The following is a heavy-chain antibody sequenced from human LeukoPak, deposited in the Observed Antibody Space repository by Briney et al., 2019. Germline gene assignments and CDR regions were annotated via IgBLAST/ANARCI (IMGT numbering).Heavy chain of an antibody. CDR2: FDPEDGET. CDR3: ARDSRMTTVTLYYFDY. D-gene: IGHD4-17*01. V-gene: IGHV1-24*01. Sequence: ASVKVSCKVSGYTLTELSMHWVRQAPGKGLEWMGGFDPEDGETIYAQKFQGRVTMTEDTSTDTAYMELSSLRSEDTAVYYCARDSRMTTVTLYYFDYWGQGTLVTVSS. CDR1: GYTLTELS. J-gene: IGHJ4*02.